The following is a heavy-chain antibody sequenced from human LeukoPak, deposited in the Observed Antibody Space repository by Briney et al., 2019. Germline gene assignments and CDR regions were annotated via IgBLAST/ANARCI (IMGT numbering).Heavy chain of an antibody. CDR1: EFSVGSNY. V-gene: IGHV3-66*01. D-gene: IGHD3-10*01. Sequence: QPGGSLRLSCAASEFSVGSNYMTWVRQAPGKGLEWVSLIYSGGSTYYADSVKGRFTISRDNSKNTLYLQMNSLRAEDTAVYYCAKGGGSGSYAALFYYYYMDVWGKGTTVTVSS. CDR3: AKGGGSGSYAALFYYYYMDV. CDR2: IYSGGST. J-gene: IGHJ6*03.